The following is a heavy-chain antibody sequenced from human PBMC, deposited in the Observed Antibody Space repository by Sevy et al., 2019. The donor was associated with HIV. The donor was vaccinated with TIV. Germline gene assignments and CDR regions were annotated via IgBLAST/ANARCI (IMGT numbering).Heavy chain of an antibody. CDR3: MRDEGFVGGRYRPEI. CDR1: GFRFSDFY. CDR2: SSPSGVTK. J-gene: IGHJ4*02. Sequence: GGCLRLSCETSGFRFSDFYMSWIRLAPGKGLECVAYSSPSGVTKYYGDSVKGRFTISRDFAKNSLFLQMNSLRVEDSAFTRCMRDEGFVGGRYRPEIWGQGTLVTVSS. V-gene: IGHV3-11*04. D-gene: IGHD3-16*02.